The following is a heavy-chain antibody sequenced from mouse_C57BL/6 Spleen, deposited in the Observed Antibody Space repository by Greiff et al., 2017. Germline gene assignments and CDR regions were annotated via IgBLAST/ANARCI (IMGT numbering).Heavy chain of an antibody. CDR2: FYPGSGSI. D-gene: IGHD2-12*01. Sequence: QVQLQQSGAELVKPGASVTLSCKASGYTFPEYTIHWVKLRSGRGLEWIGWFYPGSGSIKYNAKFKDKATLTAAKSSSTRSMELSRLTSEDSAVYFCARHEPSIAGHPFDYWGQGTTLTVSS. CDR3: ARHEPSIAGHPFDY. CDR1: GYTFPEYT. V-gene: IGHV1-62-2*01. J-gene: IGHJ2*01.